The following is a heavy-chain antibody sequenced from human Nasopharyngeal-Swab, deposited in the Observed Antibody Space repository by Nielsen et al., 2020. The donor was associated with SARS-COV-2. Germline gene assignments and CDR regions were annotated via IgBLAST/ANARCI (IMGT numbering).Heavy chain of an antibody. D-gene: IGHD6-6*01. CDR2: INPNSGGT. CDR3: ARPDSSSSVFDY. J-gene: IGHJ4*02. Sequence: ASVKVSCKASGYTFTGYYMHWVRQAPGQGLEWMGRINPNSGGTNYAQKFQGRVTMTRDTSISTAYMELSRLRSDDTAVYYCARPDSSSSVFDYWCQGTLVTVSS. CDR1: GYTFTGYY. V-gene: IGHV1-2*06.